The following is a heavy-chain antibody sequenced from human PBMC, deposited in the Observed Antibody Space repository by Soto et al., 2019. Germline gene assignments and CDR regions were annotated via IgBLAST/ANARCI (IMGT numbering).Heavy chain of an antibody. V-gene: IGHV3-33*01. J-gene: IGHJ4*02. Sequence: QVQLVESGGGVVQPGRSLRLSCAASGFTFSSYGMHWVRQAPGKGLEWVAVIWYDGSNKYYADSVKGRFTISRDNSKNTLYLEMNSLRDEDTAVYYSARASHNAFDYWGQGTLVTVSS. CDR3: ARASHNAFDY. CDR1: GFTFSSYG. CDR2: IWYDGSNK. D-gene: IGHD2-8*01.